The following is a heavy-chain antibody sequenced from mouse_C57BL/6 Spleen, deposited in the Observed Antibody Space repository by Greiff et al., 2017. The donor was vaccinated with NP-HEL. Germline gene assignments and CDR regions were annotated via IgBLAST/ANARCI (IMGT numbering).Heavy chain of an antibody. CDR3: ERSNSLDY. V-gene: IGHV5-4*01. J-gene: IGHJ2*01. CDR2: ISDGGSYT. Sequence: DVQLVESGGGLVKPGGSLKLSCAASGFTFSSYAMSWVRQTPEKRLEWVATISDGGSYTYYPDNVKGRFTISRDNAKNNLYLQMSHLKSEDTAMYYYERSNSLDYWGQGTTLTVSS. D-gene: IGHD2-5*01. CDR1: GFTFSSYA.